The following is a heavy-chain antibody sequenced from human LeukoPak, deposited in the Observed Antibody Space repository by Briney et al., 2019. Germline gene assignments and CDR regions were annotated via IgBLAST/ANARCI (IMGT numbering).Heavy chain of an antibody. CDR3: ARTEYCSPTSCKYASF. CDR2: ISSDVSKK. D-gene: IGHD2-2*01. Sequence: GGSLRLSCAASGFIFSGYGIHWVRQAPGKGLEWVAGISSDVSKKYFADSVKGRFTISRDNSKSTVFLQMNSLSTGDTAVYYCARTEYCSPTSCKYASFWGQGTMVTVSS. J-gene: IGHJ3*01. V-gene: IGHV3-30*03. CDR1: GFIFSGYG.